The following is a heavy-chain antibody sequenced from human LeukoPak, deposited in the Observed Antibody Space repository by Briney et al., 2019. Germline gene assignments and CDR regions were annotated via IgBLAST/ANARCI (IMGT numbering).Heavy chain of an antibody. J-gene: IGHJ4*02. V-gene: IGHV1-18*01. CDR3: ARGQYGSGSSYFDY. Sequence: GASVKVSCKASGYTFTSYGISWVRQAPGQGLEWMGWISAYNGNTNYAQKLQGRVAMTTDTSTSTAYMELRSLRSDDTAVYYCARGQYGSGSSYFDYWGQGTLVTVSS. D-gene: IGHD3-10*01. CDR2: ISAYNGNT. CDR1: GYTFTSYG.